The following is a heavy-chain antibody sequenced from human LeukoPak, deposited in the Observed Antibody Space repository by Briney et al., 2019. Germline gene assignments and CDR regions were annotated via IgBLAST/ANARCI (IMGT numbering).Heavy chain of an antibody. D-gene: IGHD6-19*01. Sequence: QPGGSLRLSCAASGFTLSSYWMSWVRQAPGKGLEWVANIKQDGSEKYYVDSVKGRFTISRDNAKNSLYLQMNSLRAEDTAVYYCARGLQGAVAGLLGYWGQGTLVTVSS. CDR3: ARGLQGAVAGLLGY. J-gene: IGHJ4*02. CDR2: IKQDGSEK. V-gene: IGHV3-7*01. CDR1: GFTLSSYW.